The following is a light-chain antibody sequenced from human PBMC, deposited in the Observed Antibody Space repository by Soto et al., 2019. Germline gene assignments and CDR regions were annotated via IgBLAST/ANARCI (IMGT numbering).Light chain of an antibody. V-gene: IGKV1-9*01. CDR3: QQLRLYPST. Sequence: IQVTQTPSSLSASLGHRVTITCRASQDIAIYLAWYQQKPGEAPKLLIYAASTLYGGVPSRFSGSGSGTDFALTITSLQAEDFATYYCQQLRLYPSTFAGGTKVDIK. CDR1: QDIAIY. CDR2: AAS. J-gene: IGKJ4*01.